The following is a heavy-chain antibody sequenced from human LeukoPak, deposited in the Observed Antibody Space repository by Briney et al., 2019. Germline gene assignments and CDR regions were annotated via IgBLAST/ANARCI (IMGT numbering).Heavy chain of an antibody. CDR1: GFTFSSYA. V-gene: IGHV3-23*01. J-gene: IGHJ6*02. CDR2: ISGSGGST. CDR3: GKDVLAGGLDV. Sequence: HSGGSLRLSCAASGFTFSSYAMSWVRQAPGKGLEWVSAISGSGGSTYYADSVKGRFTISRDNAKNSLYLQMNSLRAEDTALYYCGKDVLAGGLDVWGQGTTVTVSS.